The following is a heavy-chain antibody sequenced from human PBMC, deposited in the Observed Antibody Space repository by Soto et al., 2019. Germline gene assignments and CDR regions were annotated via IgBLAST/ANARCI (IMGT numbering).Heavy chain of an antibody. CDR1: GYSFTSYW. CDR3: ARRDSYGWGHGYYYGMDV. J-gene: IGHJ6*02. V-gene: IGHV5-51*01. CDR2: IYPGDSDT. D-gene: IGHD5-18*01. Sequence: GESLKISCKGSGYSFTSYWIGWVRQMPGKGLEWMGIIYPGDSDTRYSPSFQGQVTISADKSISTAYLQWSSLKASDTAMYYCARRDSYGWGHGYYYGMDVWGQGTTVTVSS.